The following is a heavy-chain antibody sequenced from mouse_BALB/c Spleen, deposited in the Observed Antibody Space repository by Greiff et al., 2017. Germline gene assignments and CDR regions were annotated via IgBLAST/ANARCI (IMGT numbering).Heavy chain of an antibody. J-gene: IGHJ2*01. Sequence: VKLMESGAELMKPGASVKISCKATGYTFSSYWIEWVKQRPGHGLEWIGEILPGSGSTNYNEKFKGKATFTADTSSNTAYMQLSSLTSEDSAVYYCASPGGNYDFDYWGQGTTLTVSS. V-gene: IGHV1-9*01. CDR3: ASPGGNYDFDY. CDR1: GYTFSSYW. D-gene: IGHD2-1*01. CDR2: ILPGSGST.